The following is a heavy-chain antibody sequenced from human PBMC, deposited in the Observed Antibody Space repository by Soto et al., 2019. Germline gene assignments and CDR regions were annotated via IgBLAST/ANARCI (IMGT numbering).Heavy chain of an antibody. D-gene: IGHD4-4*01. Sequence: QVQLVQSGAEVKKPGSSVKVSCKASGGTFSSYAISWVRQAPGQGREWMGGSIPIFGTANYAQKFQGRVTITADESTSTAYMELSSLRSEDTAVYYCARGVYSRDYYYYGMDVWGQGTTVTVSS. J-gene: IGHJ6*02. CDR3: ARGVYSRDYYYYGMDV. CDR2: SIPIFGTA. V-gene: IGHV1-69*01. CDR1: GGTFSSYA.